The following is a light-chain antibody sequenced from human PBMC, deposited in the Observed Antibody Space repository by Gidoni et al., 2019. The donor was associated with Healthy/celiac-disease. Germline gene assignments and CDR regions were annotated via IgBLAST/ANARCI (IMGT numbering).Light chain of an antibody. Sequence: VLTQSPGTLSLSPGERATLSCRASQSVSSSYLAWYQQKPGVAPRLRIYGASSRATGIPDRFSGSGSGTDFTLTISRLEPEDVAVYYCQQYGSAPRTFGQGTKVEIK. CDR2: GAS. V-gene: IGKV3-20*01. CDR3: QQYGSAPRT. J-gene: IGKJ1*01. CDR1: QSVSSSY.